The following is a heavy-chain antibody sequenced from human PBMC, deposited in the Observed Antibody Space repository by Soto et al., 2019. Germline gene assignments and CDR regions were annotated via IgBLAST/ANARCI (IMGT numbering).Heavy chain of an antibody. D-gene: IGHD5-12*01. V-gene: IGHV4-30-4*01. CDR2: IFSSGST. CDR3: ARDARPYFFDDSGYHDAFDI. Sequence: QVQLQESGPGLVKPSQTLSLTCSVSGDSMSNDDHCWSWIRQPPGKGLELIGYIFSSGSTYYNPSVKSRVTISVDTSKKQFSLKLNSVTAADTAVYYCARDARPYFFDDSGYHDAFDIWGQGTMVTVSS. J-gene: IGHJ3*02. CDR1: GDSMSNDDHC.